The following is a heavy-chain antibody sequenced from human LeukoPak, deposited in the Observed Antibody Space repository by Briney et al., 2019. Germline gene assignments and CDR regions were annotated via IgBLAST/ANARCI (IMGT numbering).Heavy chain of an antibody. CDR3: DRRSQDYGGNYDP. V-gene: IGHV4-39*07. CDR2: IYYSGIT. D-gene: IGHD4-23*01. J-gene: IGHJ5*02. CDR1: GGSISSSSYY. Sequence: SETLSLTCTVSGGSISSSSYYWGWIRQPRVNGLEWIASIYYSGITYSNPSRKSPVTRSLDTSKNQSSLKLSSVTAADTGVYYCDRRSQDYGGNYDPWGQGTLVTVSS.